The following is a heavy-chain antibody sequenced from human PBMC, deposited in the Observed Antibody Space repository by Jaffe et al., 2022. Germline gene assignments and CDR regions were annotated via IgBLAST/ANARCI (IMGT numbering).Heavy chain of an antibody. CDR2: ISSSSSTI. Sequence: EVQLVESGGGLVQPGGSLRLSCAASGFTFSSYSMNWVRQAPGKGLEWVSYISSSSSTIYYADSVKGRFTISRDNAKNSLYLQMNSLRAEDTAVYYCARDNYDFWSGTHESWFDPWGQGTLVTVSS. CDR3: ARDNYDFWSGTHESWFDP. V-gene: IGHV3-48*01. J-gene: IGHJ5*02. CDR1: GFTFSSYS. D-gene: IGHD3-3*01.